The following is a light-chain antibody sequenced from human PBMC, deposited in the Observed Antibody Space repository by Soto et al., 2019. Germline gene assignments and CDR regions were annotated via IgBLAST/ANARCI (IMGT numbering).Light chain of an antibody. Sequence: EIVLTQSPGTLSLTPGERATLSCRASQSVSSNLAWYQQKPGQAPRLLIYGASTRATGIPARFSGSGSGTEFTLTISSLQSEDFAVYYCQQYNNWLSITFGQGTRLEI. V-gene: IGKV3-15*01. CDR2: GAS. CDR1: QSVSSN. CDR3: QQYNNWLSIT. J-gene: IGKJ5*01.